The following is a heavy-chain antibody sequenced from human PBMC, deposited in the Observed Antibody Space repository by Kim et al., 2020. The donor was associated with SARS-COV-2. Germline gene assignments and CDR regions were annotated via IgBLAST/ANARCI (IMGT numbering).Heavy chain of an antibody. J-gene: IGHJ4*02. Sequence: VKGRFTISRDNAKNSLYLQMNGLRDEDTAVYYCARVFLSSLIEAADTFDYWGQGTLVTVSS. CDR3: ARVFLSSLIEAADTFDY. D-gene: IGHD6-13*01. V-gene: IGHV3-48*02.